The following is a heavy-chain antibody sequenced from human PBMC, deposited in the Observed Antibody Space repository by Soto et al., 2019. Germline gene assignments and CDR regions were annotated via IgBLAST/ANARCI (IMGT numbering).Heavy chain of an antibody. V-gene: IGHV1-46*01. Sequence: APGQGLEWMGIINPSGGSTSYAQKFQGRVTITRDTSASTAYMELSSLRSEVTAAYYCARAVAVPADFDXXXXGT. J-gene: IGHJ4*01. D-gene: IGHD6-19*01. CDR2: INPSGGST. CDR3: ARAVAVPADFDX.